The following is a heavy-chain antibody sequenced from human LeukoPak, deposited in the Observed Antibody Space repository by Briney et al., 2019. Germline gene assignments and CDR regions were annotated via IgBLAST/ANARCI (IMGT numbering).Heavy chain of an antibody. CDR2: IYHIGNT. V-gene: IGHV4-30-2*06. CDR3: ARVKPSSSSLEYYFDH. CDR1: GGSISSGGYS. Sequence: SSETLSLTCAVSGGSISSGGYSWSWIRQSPGKGLEWIGYIYHIGNTYYNPFLKSRVTISLDRSKNQFSLKLSSVTAANTAVYYCARVKPSSSSLEYYFDHWGQGTLVTVSS. D-gene: IGHD6-6*01. J-gene: IGHJ4*02.